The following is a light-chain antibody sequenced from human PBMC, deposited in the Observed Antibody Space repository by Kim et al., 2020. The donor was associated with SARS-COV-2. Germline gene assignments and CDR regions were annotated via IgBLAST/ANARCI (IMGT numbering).Light chain of an antibody. CDR3: LQDYNYPRT. CDR1: QGIAKD. Sequence: AIQMTQSPSSLSASVGDRVTITCRASQGIAKDLGWYQQKPGKAPKLLIYAASSLQSGVPSRFSGSGSGTDFTLTISSLQPEDFATYYCLQDYNYPRTFGQGTKVEIK. CDR2: AAS. V-gene: IGKV1-6*02. J-gene: IGKJ1*01.